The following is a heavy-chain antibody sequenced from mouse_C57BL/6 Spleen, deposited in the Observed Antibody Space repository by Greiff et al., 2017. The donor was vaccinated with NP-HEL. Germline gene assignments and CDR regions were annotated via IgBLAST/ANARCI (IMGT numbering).Heavy chain of an antibody. CDR2: IDPANGNT. CDR3: ARDYYGSSYVRWYFDV. J-gene: IGHJ1*03. D-gene: IGHD1-1*01. CDR1: GFNIKNTY. V-gene: IGHV14-3*01. Sequence: VQLQQSVAELVRPGASVKLSCTASGFNIKNTYMHWVKQRPEQGLEWIGRIDPANGNTKYAPKFQGKATITADTSSNTAYLQLSSLTSEDTSIYYGARDYYGSSYVRWYFDVWGTGTTVTVSS.